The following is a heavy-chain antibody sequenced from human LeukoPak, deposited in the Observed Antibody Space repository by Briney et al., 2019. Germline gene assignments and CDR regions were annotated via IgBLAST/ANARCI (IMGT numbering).Heavy chain of an antibody. CDR1: GGTFSSYA. V-gene: IGHV1-69*05. CDR2: IIPNFRTA. Sequence: SVKVCCKASGGTFSSYAISWVPQAPGQGLKSMGRIIPNFRTANYAQKFHGRLAITTDDSKSTAYMELSSLRSEDTAVYYCARGYYDSSGYYLGKKGFDYWGQGTLVTVSS. D-gene: IGHD3-22*01. CDR3: ARGYYDSSGYYLGKKGFDY. J-gene: IGHJ4*02.